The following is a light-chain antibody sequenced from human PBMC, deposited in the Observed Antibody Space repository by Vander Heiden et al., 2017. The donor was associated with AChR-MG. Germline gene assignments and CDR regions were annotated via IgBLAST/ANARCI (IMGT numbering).Light chain of an antibody. Sequence: IQLTQSPSSLSASVGDRVTITCRASHGISSYLAWYQQKPGKAPKLLIYAASTLQSGVPSRVSGSGSGTDFTLTISSLQPEDFATYYCQQINSYPLTFGPGTKVDIK. CDR1: HGISSY. CDR3: QQINSYPLT. J-gene: IGKJ3*01. V-gene: IGKV1-9*01. CDR2: AAS.